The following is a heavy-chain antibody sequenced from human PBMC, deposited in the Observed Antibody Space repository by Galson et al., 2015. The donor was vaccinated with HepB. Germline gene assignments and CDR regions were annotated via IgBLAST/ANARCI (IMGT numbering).Heavy chain of an antibody. J-gene: IGHJ5*02. D-gene: IGHD2-15*01. CDR3: ARSLVAATMVHWFDP. CDR1: GFTFSSYG. V-gene: IGHV3-33*08. Sequence: SLRLSCAPSGFTFSSYGMHWVRQAPGKGLEWVAVIWYDGSNKYYADSVKGRFTISRDNSKNTLYLQMNSLRAEDTAVYYCARSLVAATMVHWFDPWGQGTLVTVSS. CDR2: IWYDGSNK.